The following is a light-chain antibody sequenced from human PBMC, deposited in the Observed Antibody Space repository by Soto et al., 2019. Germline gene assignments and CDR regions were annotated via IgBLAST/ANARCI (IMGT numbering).Light chain of an antibody. CDR2: GAS. V-gene: IGKV3-20*01. Sequence: EIVLTQSPGTLSLSPGERATLSCRASQSVSSSYLAWYQQKPGQAPKLLIYGASSRATGIPDRLSGSGSGTDFTLTISRLEPEDFAVYYGQHQGTFGQGTRLEIK. J-gene: IGKJ5*01. CDR1: QSVSSSY. CDR3: QHQGT.